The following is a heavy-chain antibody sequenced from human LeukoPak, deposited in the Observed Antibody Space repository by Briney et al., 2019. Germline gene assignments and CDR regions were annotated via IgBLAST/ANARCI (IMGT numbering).Heavy chain of an antibody. V-gene: IGHV3-23*01. D-gene: IGHD3-10*01. CDR2: ISGNGYNT. J-gene: IGHJ4*02. CDR1: GFTLGSYA. CDR3: AKGVRLWFAFYFDY. Sequence: GGSLRLSCAGPGFTLGSYAMSWVRQGPGKGLGWASAISGNGYNTYYADSVKGRFTISSESSGNTLYLQMHNLRAEDTAVYYCAKGVRLWFAFYFDYWGQGTLVTVSS.